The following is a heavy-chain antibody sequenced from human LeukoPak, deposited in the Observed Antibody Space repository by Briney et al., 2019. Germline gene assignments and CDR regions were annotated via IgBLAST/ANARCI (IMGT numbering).Heavy chain of an antibody. Sequence: SETLSLTCTVSGGSISSSSYYWGWIRQPPGKGLEWIGSIYYSGSTYYNPSLKSRVTISVDTSKNQFSLKLSSVTAADTAVYYCARVPPALPYYYYMDVWGKGTTVTISS. CDR1: GGSISSSSYY. J-gene: IGHJ6*03. CDR3: ARVPPALPYYYYMDV. V-gene: IGHV4-39*07. CDR2: IYYSGST.